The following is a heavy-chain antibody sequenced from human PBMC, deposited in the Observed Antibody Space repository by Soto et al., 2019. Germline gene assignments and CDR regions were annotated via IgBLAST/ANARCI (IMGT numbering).Heavy chain of an antibody. CDR1: GFTFSSYA. CDR2: ISGGGGST. V-gene: IGHV3-23*01. CDR3: AKDSDTAILYYYYGMDV. J-gene: IGHJ6*02. Sequence: PGGSLRLSCAASGFTFSSYAMSWVRQAPGKGLEWVSAISGGGGSTYYADSVKGRFTISRDNSKNTLYLQMNSLRAEDTAVYYCAKDSDTAILYYYYGMDVWGQGTTVTVSS. D-gene: IGHD5-18*01.